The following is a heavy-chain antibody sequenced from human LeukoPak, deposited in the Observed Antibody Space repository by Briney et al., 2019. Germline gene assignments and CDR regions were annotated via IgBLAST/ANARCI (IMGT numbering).Heavy chain of an antibody. J-gene: IGHJ4*02. CDR1: GFTFSRFS. CDR2: ISWNSGSI. Sequence: GGSLRLSCAASGFTFSRFSMNWVRQAPGKGLEWVSGISWNSGSIGYADSVKGRFTISRDNAKNSLYLQMNSLRAEDTAVYYCARLDYWGQGTLVTVSS. V-gene: IGHV3-48*04. CDR3: ARLDY.